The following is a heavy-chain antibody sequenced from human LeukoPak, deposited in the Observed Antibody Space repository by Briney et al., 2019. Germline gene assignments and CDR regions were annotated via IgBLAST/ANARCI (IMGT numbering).Heavy chain of an antibody. V-gene: IGHV4-59*08. J-gene: IGHJ4*02. Sequence: SETLSLTCTVSGGSISSYYWSWIRQPPGKGLEWIGYIYYSGSTNYNPSLKSRVTISVDTSKNQFSLKLSSVTAADTAVYYCARHGASITIFGVVITEFDYWGQGTLVTVSS. D-gene: IGHD3-3*01. CDR1: GGSISSYY. CDR2: IYYSGST. CDR3: ARHGASITIFGVVITEFDY.